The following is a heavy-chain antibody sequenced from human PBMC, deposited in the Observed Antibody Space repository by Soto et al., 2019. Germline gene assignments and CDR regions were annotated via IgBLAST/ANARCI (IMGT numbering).Heavy chain of an antibody. CDR3: ARIHYDYIWGSYRHLRFEP. CDR2: IFSNDEK. J-gene: IGHJ5*02. CDR1: GFSLSNARMG. D-gene: IGHD3-16*02. V-gene: IGHV2-26*01. Sequence: ASGPTLVNPTETLTLTCTVSGFSLSNARMGVSWIRQPPGKALEWLAHIFSNDEKSYSTSLKIRLTISKDTSKSQVVLTMTNMDPVDTATYYFARIHYDYIWGSYRHLRFEPWGQGTLVTVSS.